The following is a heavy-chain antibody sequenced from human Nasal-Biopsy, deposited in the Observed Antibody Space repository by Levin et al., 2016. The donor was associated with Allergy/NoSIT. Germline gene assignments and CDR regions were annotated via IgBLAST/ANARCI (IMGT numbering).Heavy chain of an antibody. CDR1: GDSISSSTYF. V-gene: IGHV4-39*07. Sequence: SETLSLTCTVSGDSISSSTYFWGWVRQPPGKGLEWIGSLLYSGSTYYNPSLRSRVTMTSDTSITSAYMELRRLTSDDTAVYYCARESDIVVGLGDTRSRAKYFQRWGQGTLVTVSS. CDR3: ARESDIVVGLGDTRSRAKYFQR. J-gene: IGHJ1*01. CDR2: LLYSGST. D-gene: IGHD2-15*01.